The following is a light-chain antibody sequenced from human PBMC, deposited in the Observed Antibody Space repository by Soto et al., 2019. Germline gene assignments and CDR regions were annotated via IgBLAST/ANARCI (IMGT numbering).Light chain of an antibody. V-gene: IGKV1-27*01. CDR2: GAS. CDR3: QKYNSAPFT. CDR1: QGISNY. Sequence: DIHMTQSPSSLSASVGDRVTITCRASQGISNYLAWYQQKPGKVPKLLIYGASTLQSGVPSRFSGSASGTDFTLTISSLQPEDVATYYGQKYNSAPFTFGPGTKVDIK. J-gene: IGKJ3*01.